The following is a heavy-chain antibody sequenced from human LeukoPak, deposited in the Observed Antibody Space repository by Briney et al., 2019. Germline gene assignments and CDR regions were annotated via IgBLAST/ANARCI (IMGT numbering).Heavy chain of an antibody. CDR1: GFTFDGYA. Sequence: PGRSLRLSCAASGFTFDGYAMHWVRQAPGKGLEWVSGICWNSGSIGYADSVKGRFTISRDNAKNSLYLQMNSLRAEDTALYYCAKDRYSSGCYGMDGWGQGTTVTVSS. J-gene: IGHJ6*02. CDR2: ICWNSGSI. V-gene: IGHV3-9*01. CDR3: AKDRYSSGCYGMDG. D-gene: IGHD6-19*01.